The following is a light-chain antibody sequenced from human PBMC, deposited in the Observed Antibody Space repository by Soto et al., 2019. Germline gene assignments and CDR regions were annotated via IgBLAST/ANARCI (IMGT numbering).Light chain of an antibody. CDR2: GAS. CDR3: QQRDIWPWT. CDR1: QSVTSNY. J-gene: IGKJ1*01. V-gene: IGKV3D-20*02. Sequence: EIVLTQSPGILSLSPGERATLSCRASQSVTSNYLVWYQQKPGQAPRLLIYGASSRATGIPDRFSGSGSGTDFTLTISSLEPEDFAVYYCQQRDIWPWTFGQGTKVDIK.